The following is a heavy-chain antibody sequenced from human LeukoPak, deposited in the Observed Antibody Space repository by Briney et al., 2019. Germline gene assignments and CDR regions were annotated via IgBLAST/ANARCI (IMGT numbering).Heavy chain of an antibody. D-gene: IGHD4-11*01. J-gene: IGHJ6*02. CDR2: ISYDGSNK. CDR3: AKGDYSNYVLPFYYYYYGMDV. V-gene: IGHV3-30*18. CDR1: GFTFSSYG. Sequence: PGGPLRLSCAASGFTFSSYGMHWVRQAPGKGLEWVAVISYDGSNKYYADSVKGRFTISRDNSKNTLYLQMNSLRAEDTAVYYCAKGDYSNYVLPFYYYYYGMDVWGQGTTVTVSS.